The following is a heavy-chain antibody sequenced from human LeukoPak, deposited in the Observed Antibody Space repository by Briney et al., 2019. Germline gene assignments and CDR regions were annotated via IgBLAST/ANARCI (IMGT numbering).Heavy chain of an antibody. J-gene: IGHJ4*02. CDR3: ARRIAADVYYFDY. V-gene: IGHV4-39*01. D-gene: IGHD6-13*01. CDR1: GASISTGTSY. Sequence: SETLSLTCNVSGASISTGTSYWGWIRQPPGRGLEWIGSIYYSGGTYYNPSLKSRVTISVDTSKNQFSLKVSSVTAADTAVYYCARRIAADVYYFDYWGQGTLVTVSS. CDR2: IYYSGGT.